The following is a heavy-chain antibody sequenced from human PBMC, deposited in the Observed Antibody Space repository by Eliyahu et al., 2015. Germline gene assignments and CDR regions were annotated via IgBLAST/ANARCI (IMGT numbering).Heavy chain of an antibody. Sequence: QVQLQESGPGLVKPSQTXSLTXTVXGGXISSGGYYXSWIRQHPGKGLEWIGYIYYSGNTYYNPSLKSRVTISVDTSKNQFSLKLSSVTAADTAVYYCARGGSYRYPGDYWGQGTLVTVSS. J-gene: IGHJ4*02. CDR1: GGXISSGGYY. D-gene: IGHD3-16*02. CDR2: IYYSGNT. V-gene: IGHV4-31*02. CDR3: ARGGSYRYPGDY.